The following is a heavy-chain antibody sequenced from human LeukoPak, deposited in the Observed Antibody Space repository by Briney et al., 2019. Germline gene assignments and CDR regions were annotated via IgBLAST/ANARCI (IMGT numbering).Heavy chain of an antibody. CDR1: GGSFSGYY. CDR3: ARSSPDIVVVPAAIEPELVDY. D-gene: IGHD2-2*01. CDR2: INHSGST. Sequence: SETLSLTCAVYGGSFSGYYWSWIRQPPGKGLEWIGGINHSGSTNYNPSLKSRVTISVDTSKNQFSLKLSSVTAADTAVYYCARSSPDIVVVPAAIEPELVDYWGQGTLVTVSS. J-gene: IGHJ4*02. V-gene: IGHV4-34*01.